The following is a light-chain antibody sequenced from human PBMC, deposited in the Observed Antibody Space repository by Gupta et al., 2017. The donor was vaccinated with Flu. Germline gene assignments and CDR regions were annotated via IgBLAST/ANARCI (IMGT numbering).Light chain of an antibody. V-gene: IGKV2-28*01. CDR2: LGS. CDR1: QSLLHSNGYNY. J-gene: IGKJ1*01. CDR3: MQALLSWT. Sequence: DIVMTQSPLSLPVTPGEPASISCRSSQSLLHSNGYNYLDWYLQKPGQSPQLLIYLGSNRASGVPDRFIGSGLGTDFTLKISRVEAEDVGVDDCMQALLSWTFGQGTKVEIK.